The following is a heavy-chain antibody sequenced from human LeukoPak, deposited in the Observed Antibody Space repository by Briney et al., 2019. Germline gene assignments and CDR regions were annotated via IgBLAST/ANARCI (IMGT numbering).Heavy chain of an antibody. CDR1: GFTFSTYW. CDR3: ARDYAGSPDY. D-gene: IGHD3-10*01. J-gene: IGHJ4*02. V-gene: IGHV3-74*03. CDR2: INGDGSTT. Sequence: GGSLRLSCAASGFTFSTYWINWVRQGPGKGLVRVALINGDGSTTTHADSVKGRFTISRDNAKNTVYLQMNSLRDEDTAVYYCARDYAGSPDYWGQGTLVTVSS.